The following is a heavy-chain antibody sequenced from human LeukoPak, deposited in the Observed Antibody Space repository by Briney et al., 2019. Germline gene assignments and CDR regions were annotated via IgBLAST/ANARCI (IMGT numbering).Heavy chain of an antibody. V-gene: IGHV3-23*01. D-gene: IGHD2-15*01. CDR1: GFTFNIHA. J-gene: IGHJ5*02. CDR2: LSGDGSSP. Sequence: GGSLRLSCAASGFTFNIHAMSWVRQAPGKGLEWVSVLSGDGSSPNYADSVKGRFTISRDNSEKKLFLEMNSLRVEDTAVYYCARDPRNVGLAPWGQGTLVTVSS. CDR3: ARDPRNVGLAP.